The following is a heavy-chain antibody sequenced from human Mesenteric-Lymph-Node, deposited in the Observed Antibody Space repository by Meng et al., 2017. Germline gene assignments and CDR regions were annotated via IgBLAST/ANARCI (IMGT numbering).Heavy chain of an antibody. CDR3: ARHQGAYGSGSYFPFDY. Sequence: KVSCKGSGYSFTSYWIGWVRQMPGKGLEWMGIIYPGDSDTRYSPSFQGQVTISADKSISTAYLQWSSLKASDTAMYYCARHQGAYGSGSYFPFDYWGQGTLVTVSS. CDR1: GYSFTSYW. J-gene: IGHJ4*02. D-gene: IGHD3-10*01. CDR2: IYPGDSDT. V-gene: IGHV5-51*01.